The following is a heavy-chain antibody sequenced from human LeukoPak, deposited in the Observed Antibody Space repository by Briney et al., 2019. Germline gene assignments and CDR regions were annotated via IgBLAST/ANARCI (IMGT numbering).Heavy chain of an antibody. CDR2: INWNGGST. CDR3: ARDRELFGLGNSWFRYSDF. J-gene: IGHJ2*01. V-gene: IGHV3-20*04. CDR1: GFPFDDYE. D-gene: IGHD2/OR15-2a*01. Sequence: GGSLRLSCAASGFPFDDYEMSWVRQPPGKGLEWVSGINWNGGSTGYADSVKGRFTISRDNAKNALYLQMTGLRAEDTAVYYCARDRELFGLGNSWFRYSDFWGRGGLVGDSS.